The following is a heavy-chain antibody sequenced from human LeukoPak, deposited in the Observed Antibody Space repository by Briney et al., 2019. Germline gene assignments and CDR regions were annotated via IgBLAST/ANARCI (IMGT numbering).Heavy chain of an antibody. CDR2: ISGSGGST. Sequence: PGGSLRLSCAASGFTFSSYSMNWVRQAPGKGLEWVSAISGSGGSTYYADSVKGRFTISRDNSKNTLYLQMNSLRAEDTAVYYCASRDPGYCSSTSCYGLLDYWGQGTLVTVSS. CDR1: GFTFSSYS. J-gene: IGHJ4*02. CDR3: ASRDPGYCSSTSCYGLLDY. D-gene: IGHD2-2*01. V-gene: IGHV3-23*01.